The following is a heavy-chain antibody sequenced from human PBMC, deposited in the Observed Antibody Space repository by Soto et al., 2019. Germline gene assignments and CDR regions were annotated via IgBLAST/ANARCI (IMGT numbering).Heavy chain of an antibody. J-gene: IGHJ4*02. CDR1: GDSISSDSFY. CDR3: RWSSGLTDLDF. D-gene: IGHD2-15*01. V-gene: IGHV4-39*01. Sequence: SETLSLTCSVSGDSISSDSFYWIWIRQPPGKGLEWIGSVYYTGSSHYNPSLKSRVTISVDTSNNNFSLKMSSLTAADTAVYYCRWSSGLTDLDFCGEGTLVTVSS. CDR2: VYYTGSS.